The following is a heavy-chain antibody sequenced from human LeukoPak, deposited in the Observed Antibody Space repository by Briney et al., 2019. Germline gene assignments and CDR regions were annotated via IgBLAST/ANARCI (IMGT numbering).Heavy chain of an antibody. CDR1: GLTFSSYA. D-gene: IGHD5-12*01. J-gene: IGHJ5*02. V-gene: IGHV3-30-3*01. Sequence: GGSLRLSCAASGLTFSSYAMHWVRQAPGKGLEWVAVISYDGSNKYYADSVKGRFTISRDNSKNTLYLQMNSLRAEDTAVYYCARMTAVGEWLLNWFDPWGKGTLVTVSS. CDR2: ISYDGSNK. CDR3: ARMTAVGEWLLNWFDP.